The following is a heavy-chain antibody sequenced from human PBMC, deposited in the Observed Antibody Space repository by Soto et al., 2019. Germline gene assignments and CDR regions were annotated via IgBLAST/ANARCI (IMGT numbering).Heavy chain of an antibody. Sequence: EVQLWESGGGSVQPGGSLRLSGTASGFTFSNYALTWVRQSPGKGLEWVSTSGGGGGTTYYADSVKGRFTISRDNSKNTLSLQMSSLRVEDTAIYYCARDWTGNTCPCLDVWGQGTTVSVSS. CDR1: GFTFSNYA. CDR3: ARDWTGNTCPCLDV. V-gene: IGHV3-23*01. CDR2: SGGGGGTT. D-gene: IGHD2-8*02. J-gene: IGHJ6*02.